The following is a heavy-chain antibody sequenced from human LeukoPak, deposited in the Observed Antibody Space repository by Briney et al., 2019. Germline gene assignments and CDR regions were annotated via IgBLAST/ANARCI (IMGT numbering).Heavy chain of an antibody. Sequence: GGSLRHSCAASGFTFSDYYMSWIRQAPGKGLEWVSYISSSSSYTNYADSVKGRFTISRDNAKNSLYLQMNSLRAEDTAVYYCARDMGHGSGGSCYDYWGQGTLVTVSS. CDR3: ARDMGHGSGGSCYDY. CDR1: GFTFSDYY. V-gene: IGHV3-11*06. CDR2: ISSSSSYT. D-gene: IGHD2-15*01. J-gene: IGHJ4*02.